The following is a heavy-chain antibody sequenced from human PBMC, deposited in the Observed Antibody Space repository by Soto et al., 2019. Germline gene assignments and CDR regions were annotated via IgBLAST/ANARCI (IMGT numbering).Heavy chain of an antibody. J-gene: IGHJ4*02. D-gene: IGHD1-26*01. CDR2: VSSTGST. Sequence: PSETLCLPCTGSGASLTPYYWNWIRQSPGKGLEWIVSVSSTGSTVYNPSLTSRVTVSLDTSKNQFSLTLNSVTAADTAVYHCARCGGCRYHKHQFAFWGQGTLVTGSS. V-gene: IGHV4-59*01. CDR1: GASLTPYY. CDR3: ARCGGCRYHKHQFAF.